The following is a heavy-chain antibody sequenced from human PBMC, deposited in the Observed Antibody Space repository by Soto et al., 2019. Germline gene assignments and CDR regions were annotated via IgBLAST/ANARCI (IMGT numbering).Heavy chain of an antibody. J-gene: IGHJ4*02. V-gene: IGHV4-61*01. CDR3: ARGYYGSGSGGYYFDY. D-gene: IGHD3-10*01. Sequence: QVQLQESGPGLVKPSETLSLTCSVSGGSVSSGSHYWSWIRQPPGKGLEWIAYIHYSGSTSYNPSLQSRVIISVDTSKNQFSLKLSSVTAADTAMYYCARGYYGSGSGGYYFDYWGQGTLVTVSS. CDR2: IHYSGST. CDR1: GGSVSSGSHY.